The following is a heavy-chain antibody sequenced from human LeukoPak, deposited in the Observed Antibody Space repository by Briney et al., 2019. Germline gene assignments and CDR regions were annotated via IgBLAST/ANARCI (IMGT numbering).Heavy chain of an antibody. CDR3: ASPRWNDGYYFDY. V-gene: IGHV3-30*02. Sequence: GGSLRLSCAASGFTFSSYGMHWVRQAPGKGLEWVAFIRYDGSNKYYADSVKGRFTISRDNSKNTLYLQMNSLRAEDTAVYYCASPRWNDGYYFDYWGQGTLVTVSS. CDR2: IRYDGSNK. J-gene: IGHJ4*02. D-gene: IGHD1-1*01. CDR1: GFTFSSYG.